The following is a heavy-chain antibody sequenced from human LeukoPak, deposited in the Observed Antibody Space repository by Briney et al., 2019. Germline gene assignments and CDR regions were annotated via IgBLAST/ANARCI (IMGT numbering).Heavy chain of an antibody. CDR3: AKVLLRWELAIDFDY. CDR1: GFTFSSYG. V-gene: IGHV3-30*02. Sequence: GGSLRLSCAASGFTFSSYGMHWVRQAPGKGLEWVAFIRYDGSNKYYADSVKGRFTISRDNSKNTLYLQMNSLRAEDTAVYYCAKVLLRWELAIDFDYWGQGTLVTVSS. D-gene: IGHD1-26*01. J-gene: IGHJ4*02. CDR2: IRYDGSNK.